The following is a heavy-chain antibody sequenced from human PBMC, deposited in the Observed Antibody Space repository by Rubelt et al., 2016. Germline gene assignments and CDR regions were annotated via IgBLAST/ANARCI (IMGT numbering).Heavy chain of an antibody. CDR2: IIPIFGTA. CDR3: ARVGGEYCSSTSCYSGEIDY. V-gene: IGHV1-69*05. Sequence: GGIIPIFGTANYAQKFQGRVTMTTDTSTSTAYMELRSLRSDDTAVYYCARVGGEYCSSTSCYSGEIDYWGQGTLVTVSS. J-gene: IGHJ4*02. D-gene: IGHD2-2*01.